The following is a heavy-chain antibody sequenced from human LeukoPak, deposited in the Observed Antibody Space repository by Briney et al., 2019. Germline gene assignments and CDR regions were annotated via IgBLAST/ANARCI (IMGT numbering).Heavy chain of an antibody. D-gene: IGHD3-16*02. Sequence: GGSLRLSCAASGFTLSDAWMSWVRQPPGKGLEWVGHIKSKTDGGTTDYAAPVKGRFTISRDGSKNTLYLQMNSLKTEDTAVYYCTKFFLGRRDYVWESYRYLAFDIWGHGTMVTVSS. CDR1: GFTLSDAW. CDR3: TKFFLGRRDYVWESYRYLAFDI. V-gene: IGHV3-15*01. J-gene: IGHJ3*02. CDR2: IKSKTDGGTT.